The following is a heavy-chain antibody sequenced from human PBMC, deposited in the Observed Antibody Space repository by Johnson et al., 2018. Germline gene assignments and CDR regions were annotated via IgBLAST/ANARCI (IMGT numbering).Heavy chain of an antibody. CDR3: AKVATPQKAVLAEYFQL. D-gene: IGHD2-15*01. V-gene: IGHV3-9*01. CDR1: GFTFDDYA. J-gene: IGHJ1*01. CDR2: ITWNSGRV. Sequence: VQLVKSGGGLVQPGRSLGFSCAASGFTFDDYAMHWVRLAPGKGLEWVSGITWNSGRVDDADFVRGRLSISRDNAKNFLFLQMNSLRTEDTALYYCAKVATPQKAVLAEYFQLWGQGTLVTVSS.